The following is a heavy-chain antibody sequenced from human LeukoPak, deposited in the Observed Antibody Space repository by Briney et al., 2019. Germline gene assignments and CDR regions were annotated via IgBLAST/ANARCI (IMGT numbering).Heavy chain of an antibody. CDR3: ARVRDILTGRHFDY. D-gene: IGHD3-9*01. V-gene: IGHV1-2*02. J-gene: IGHJ4*02. Sequence: GASVRVSCKASGYTFTGYYMHWVRQAPGQGLEWMGWINPNSGATSYAQKFQGRVTMTRDASISTAYMELSRLRSDDTAVYYCARVRDILTGRHFDYWGQGTLVTVSS. CDR1: GYTFTGYY. CDR2: INPNSGAT.